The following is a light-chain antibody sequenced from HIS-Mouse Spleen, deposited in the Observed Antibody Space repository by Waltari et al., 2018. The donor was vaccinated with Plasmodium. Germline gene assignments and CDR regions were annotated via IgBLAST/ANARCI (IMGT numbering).Light chain of an antibody. Sequence: SYELTQPPSVSVSPGQTASITCSGDKLGDKYACWYQQKPGQSPVLVIYQDSKRPSGIPERFSGSNSGNTATLTISGTQAIDEADDYCQAWDSSTVVFGGGTKLTVL. V-gene: IGLV3-1*01. CDR2: QDS. CDR3: QAWDSSTVV. CDR1: KLGDKY. J-gene: IGLJ2*01.